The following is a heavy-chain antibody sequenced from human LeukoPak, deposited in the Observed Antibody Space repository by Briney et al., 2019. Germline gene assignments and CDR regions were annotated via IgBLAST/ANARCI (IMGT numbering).Heavy chain of an antibody. CDR3: ARDSYCSGGSCYGKVYYMDV. Sequence: GGSLRLSCAASGFTVSSNYMSWVRQAPGKGLEWVSVIYSGGSTYYADSVKGRLTISRDNSKNTLYLQMNSLRAEDTAVYYCARDSYCSGGSCYGKVYYMDVWGKGTTVTVSS. D-gene: IGHD2-15*01. V-gene: IGHV3-53*01. CDR1: GFTVSSNY. CDR2: IYSGGST. J-gene: IGHJ6*03.